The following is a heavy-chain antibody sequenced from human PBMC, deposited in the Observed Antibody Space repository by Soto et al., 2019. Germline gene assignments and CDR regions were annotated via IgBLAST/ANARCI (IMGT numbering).Heavy chain of an antibody. J-gene: IGHJ4*02. Sequence: DVHLLESGGGLVQPGGSLRLSCAASGFSFSSYAMVWVRQAPGKGLEWVAVISARGGSSYFADFVKGRVTLSRGNSKNVSSLEMNSLRAEDTAIYFCAKGSIEYSASVDNWGQGTLVVVSS. D-gene: IGHD5-12*01. V-gene: IGHV3-23*01. CDR2: ISARGGSS. CDR1: GFSFSSYA. CDR3: AKGSIEYSASVDN.